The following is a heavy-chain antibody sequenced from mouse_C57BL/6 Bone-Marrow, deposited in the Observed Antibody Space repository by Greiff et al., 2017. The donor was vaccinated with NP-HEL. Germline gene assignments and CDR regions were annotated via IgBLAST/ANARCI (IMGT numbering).Heavy chain of an antibody. CDR2: ISYSGST. CDR3: ARGGRGFAY. D-gene: IGHD3-3*01. V-gene: IGHV3-8*01. CDR1: GYSITRYY. J-gene: IGHJ3*01. Sequence: EVQLQESGPGLAKPSQPLSLTCSVPGYSITRYYWHWIRNFPGNKLEYMGYISYSGSTYYNPSLKSRISLTRDTSKNQYYLQLNSVTTEDTATYYCARGGRGFAYWGQGTLVTVSA.